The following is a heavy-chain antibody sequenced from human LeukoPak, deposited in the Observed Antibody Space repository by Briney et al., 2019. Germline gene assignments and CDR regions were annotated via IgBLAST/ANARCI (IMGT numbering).Heavy chain of an antibody. CDR2: IYYSGST. J-gene: IGHJ4*02. D-gene: IGHD3-22*01. CDR3: ASGVRDYYDSPGYFDY. V-gene: IGHV4-39*01. CDR1: GGSISSSSYS. Sequence: PSETLSLTCTVSGGSISSSSYSWGWIRQPPGKGLEWTGSIYYSGSTYYNPSLKSRVTISVDTSKNQFSLKLSSVTAADTAVYYCASGVRDYYDSPGYFDYWGQGTLVTVSS.